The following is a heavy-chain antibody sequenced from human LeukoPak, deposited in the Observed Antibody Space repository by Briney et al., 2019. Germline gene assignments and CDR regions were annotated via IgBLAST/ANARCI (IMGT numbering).Heavy chain of an antibody. CDR3: AKDRGHFWSGYQTPDMDV. CDR2: ISGSGGST. V-gene: IGHV3-23*01. J-gene: IGHJ6*03. CDR1: GFTFSSYA. Sequence: GGSLRLSCAASGFTFSSYAMSWVRQAPGKGLEWVSAISGSGGSTYYADSVKGRFTISRDNSKNTLYPQMNSLRAEDTAVYYCAKDRGHFWSGYQTPDMDVWGKGTTVTVSS. D-gene: IGHD3-3*02.